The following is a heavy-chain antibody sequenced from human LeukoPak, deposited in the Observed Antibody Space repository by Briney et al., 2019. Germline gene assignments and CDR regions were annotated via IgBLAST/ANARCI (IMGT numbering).Heavy chain of an antibody. Sequence: GGSLRLSCAASGFTLSTYTMNWVRQAPGKGLEWVSYISSSGNTIYYADSVKGRFTMSRDNAKNSLFLQMNSLRAEDTAVYYCARRRDFDYWGQGTLVAVSS. CDR1: GFTLSTYT. D-gene: IGHD6-6*01. V-gene: IGHV3-48*04. CDR2: ISSSGNTI. J-gene: IGHJ4*02. CDR3: ARRRDFDY.